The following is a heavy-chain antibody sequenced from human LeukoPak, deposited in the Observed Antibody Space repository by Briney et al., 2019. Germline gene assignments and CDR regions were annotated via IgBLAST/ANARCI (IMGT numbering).Heavy chain of an antibody. D-gene: IGHD2-15*01. CDR3: ARDSPKVVTEIDY. J-gene: IGHJ4*02. CDR2: ISAYNGNA. CDR1: GGTFSSYA. V-gene: IGHV1-18*01. Sequence: ASVKVSCKASGGTFSSYAISWVRQAPGQGLEWMGWISAYNGNANYAQKLQGRVTMTTDTSTSTAYMELRSLRSDDTAVYYCARDSPKVVTEIDYWGQGTLVTVSS.